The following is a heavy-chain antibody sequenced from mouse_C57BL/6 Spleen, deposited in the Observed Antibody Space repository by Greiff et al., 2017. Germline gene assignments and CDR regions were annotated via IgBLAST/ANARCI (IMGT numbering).Heavy chain of an antibody. CDR2: INYDGSST. CDR3: ARGYYVSSYDYAMDY. J-gene: IGHJ4*01. CDR1: GFTFSDYY. V-gene: IGHV5-16*01. Sequence: EVKLMESEGGLVQPGSSMKLSCTASGFTFSDYYMAWVRQVPEKGLEWVANINYDGSSTYYLDSLKSRFIISRDNAKNILYLQMSSLKSEDTATYYCARGYYVSSYDYAMDYWGQGTSVTVSS. D-gene: IGHD1-1*01.